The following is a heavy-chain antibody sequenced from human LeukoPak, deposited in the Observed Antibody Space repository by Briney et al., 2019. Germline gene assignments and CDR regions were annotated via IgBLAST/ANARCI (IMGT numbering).Heavy chain of an antibody. CDR3: ASLRSDSSGYYNLRIDY. V-gene: IGHV4-61*01. CDR1: GGSVSNGSYY. J-gene: IGHJ4*02. Sequence: PSETLSLTCTVSGGSVSNGSYYWSWIRQPPGKGLEWIGYIYYSGSTNYNPSLKSRVTISVDTSKNQFSLKLSSVTAADTAVYYCASLRSDSSGYYNLRIDYWGQGTLVTVSS. CDR2: IYYSGST. D-gene: IGHD3-22*01.